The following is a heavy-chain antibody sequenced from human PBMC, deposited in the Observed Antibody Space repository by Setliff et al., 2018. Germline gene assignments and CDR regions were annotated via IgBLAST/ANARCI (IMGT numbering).Heavy chain of an antibody. V-gene: IGHV3-15*01. Sequence: PSETLRLSCAASGVTVSDAWMGWVRQTPGEGLDWVGRIKSKTDGGPTDYAAPVKGRFTISRDDSKNTLYLQMNSLKTEDTAIYYCVKLVPQAISSDPWGQGTLVTVSS. CDR2: IKSKTDGGPT. D-gene: IGHD3-10*01. J-gene: IGHJ5*02. CDR1: GVTVSDAW. CDR3: VKLVPQAISSDP.